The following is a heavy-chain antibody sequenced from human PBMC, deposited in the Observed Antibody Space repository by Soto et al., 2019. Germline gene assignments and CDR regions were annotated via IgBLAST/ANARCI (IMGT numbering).Heavy chain of an antibody. D-gene: IGHD5-18*01. J-gene: IGHJ4*02. CDR1: GCSISSSNW. CDR2: IYHSGSP. Sequence: QVQLQESGPGLVKPSGTLSLTCAVSGCSISSSNWWSWVRQPPGKGLEWIGEIYHSGSPNYNPSLKIRVTISVDKSMNQFSLKLSYVAAADTAVYYCANKRIQLWGAFDFWGQGTLVTVSA. CDR3: ANKRIQLWGAFDF. V-gene: IGHV4-4*02.